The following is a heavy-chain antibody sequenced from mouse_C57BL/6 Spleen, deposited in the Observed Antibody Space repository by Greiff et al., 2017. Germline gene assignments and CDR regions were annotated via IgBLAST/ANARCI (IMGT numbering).Heavy chain of an antibody. CDR3: ARDYGSSYRYAMDY. CDR1: GYSITSGYY. D-gene: IGHD1-1*01. Sequence: EVQLQESGPGLVKPSQSLSLTCSVTGYSITSGYYWNWIRQFPGNKLEWMGYISYDGSNNYNPSLKNRISITRDTSKNQFFLKLNSVTTEDTATYYCARDYGSSYRYAMDYWGQGTSVTVSS. CDR2: ISYDGSN. V-gene: IGHV3-6*01. J-gene: IGHJ4*01.